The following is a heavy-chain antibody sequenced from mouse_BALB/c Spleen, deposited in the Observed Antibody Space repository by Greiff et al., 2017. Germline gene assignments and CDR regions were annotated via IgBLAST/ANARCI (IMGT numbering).Heavy chain of an antibody. J-gene: IGHJ4*01. D-gene: IGHD2-4*01. Sequence: QVQLKQSGPGLVAPSQSLSITCTVSGFSLTSYGVHWVRQSPGKGLEWLGVIWSGGSTDYNAAFISRLSISKDNSKSQVFFKMNSLQANDTAIYYCARNRGSTMITMDYWGQGTSVTVSS. CDR1: GFSLTSYG. V-gene: IGHV2-2*02. CDR2: IWSGGST. CDR3: ARNRGSTMITMDY.